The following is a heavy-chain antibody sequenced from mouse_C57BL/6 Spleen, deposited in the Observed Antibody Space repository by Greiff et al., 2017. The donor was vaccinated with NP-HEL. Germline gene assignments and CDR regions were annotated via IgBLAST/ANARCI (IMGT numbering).Heavy chain of an antibody. J-gene: IGHJ4*01. D-gene: IGHD1-3*01. Sequence: EVKVVESEGGLVQPGSSMKLSCTASGFTFSDYYMAWVRQVPEKGLEWVANINYDGSSTYYLDSLKSRFIISRDNAKNILYLQMSSLKSEDTATYYCARVVGNAMDYWGQGTSVTVSS. CDR2: INYDGSST. V-gene: IGHV5-16*01. CDR3: ARVVGNAMDY. CDR1: GFTFSDYY.